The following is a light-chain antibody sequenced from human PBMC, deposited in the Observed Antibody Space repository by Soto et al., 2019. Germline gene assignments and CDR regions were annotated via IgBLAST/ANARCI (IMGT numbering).Light chain of an antibody. Sequence: QSALTQPASVSGSLGQSVTISCTGSNSDVGGYDYVSWFQQHPGNAPQLIIFDVFNRPSGVSSRFSGSKSGYTASLTISVLQAEDEADYYCCSYTDNATPVFGGGTKVTVL. J-gene: IGLJ2*01. V-gene: IGLV2-14*01. CDR3: CSYTDNATPV. CDR1: NSDVGGYDY. CDR2: DVF.